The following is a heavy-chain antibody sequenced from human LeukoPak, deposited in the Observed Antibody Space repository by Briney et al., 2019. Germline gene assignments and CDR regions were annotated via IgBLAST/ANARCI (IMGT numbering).Heavy chain of an antibody. Sequence: GGSLRLSCAASGFSFSTFSMNWVRQAPGKELEYVSMISGNGRSITYADSVKGRFTVSRDNSKNALYLQMGSLRAEDTAVYYCARERSGYYFDYWGQGTLVTVSS. D-gene: IGHD3-22*01. CDR1: GFSFSTFS. CDR2: ISGNGRSI. CDR3: ARERSGYYFDY. V-gene: IGHV3-64*02. J-gene: IGHJ4*02.